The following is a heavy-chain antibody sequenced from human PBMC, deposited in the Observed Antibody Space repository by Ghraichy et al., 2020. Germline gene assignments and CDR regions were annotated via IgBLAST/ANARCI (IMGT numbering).Heavy chain of an antibody. Sequence: SETLSLTCTVSGGSISSSYYYWGWIRKPPGKGLEWIGTISYSGNTYYNPSLKSRVTISADMSKNQFSLKLSSVTATDTAVFYCARRFYCSGGSCNWFDPWGQGTLVTVSS. CDR1: GGSISSSYYY. CDR2: ISYSGNT. J-gene: IGHJ5*02. D-gene: IGHD2-15*01. V-gene: IGHV4-39*01. CDR3: ARRFYCSGGSCNWFDP.